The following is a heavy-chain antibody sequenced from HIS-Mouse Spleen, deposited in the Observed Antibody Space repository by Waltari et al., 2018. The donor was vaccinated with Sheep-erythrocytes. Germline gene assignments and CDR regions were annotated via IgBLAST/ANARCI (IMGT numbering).Heavy chain of an antibody. J-gene: IGHJ4*02. Sequence: EVKKPGSSVKVSCKASGGTFSSYAISWVRQAPGQGLEWMGRIIPILGIANYAQKFQGRVTITADKSTSTAYMELSSLRTEDTAVYYCAQTGATTPHFDYWGQGTLVTVSS. CDR2: IIPILGIA. CDR1: GGTFSSYA. CDR3: AQTGATTPHFDY. V-gene: IGHV1-69*04. D-gene: IGHD1-26*01.